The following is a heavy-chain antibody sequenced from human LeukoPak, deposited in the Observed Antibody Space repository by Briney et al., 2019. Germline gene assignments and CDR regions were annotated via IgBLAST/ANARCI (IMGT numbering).Heavy chain of an antibody. CDR1: GFTFSSYS. Sequence: GGSLRLSCAASGFTFSSYSMNWVRQAPGKGLEWVSSISSSSSYIYYADSVKGRFTISRDNAKNSLYLQMNSLRAEDTAVYYCARDYTYSTGGTYYDRFDYWGQGTLVTVSS. CDR3: ARDYTYSTGGTYYDRFDY. D-gene: IGHD2-15*01. V-gene: IGHV3-21*01. CDR2: ISSSSSYI. J-gene: IGHJ4*02.